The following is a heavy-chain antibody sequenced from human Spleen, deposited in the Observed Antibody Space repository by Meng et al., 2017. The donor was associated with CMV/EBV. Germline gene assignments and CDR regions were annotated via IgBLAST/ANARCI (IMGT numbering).Heavy chain of an antibody. D-gene: IGHD3-16*01. CDR2: INPNSGGT. CDR3: ARGFGGVSETLDI. Sequence: ASVKVSCKASGYTFTGYYMHWVRQAPGQGREWMGWINPNSGGTNYAQKFQGRVTMTRDTSISTAYMELSRLRSDDTAVYYCARGFGGVSETLDIWGQGTMVTVSS. J-gene: IGHJ3*02. V-gene: IGHV1-2*02. CDR1: GYTFTGYY.